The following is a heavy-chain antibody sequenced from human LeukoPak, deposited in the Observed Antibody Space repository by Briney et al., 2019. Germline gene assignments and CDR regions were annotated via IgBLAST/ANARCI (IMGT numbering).Heavy chain of an antibody. CDR2: IYTSGST. CDR3: ATIAARPSYYMDV. D-gene: IGHD6-6*01. CDR1: GGSISSGSYY. V-gene: IGHV4-61*02. Sequence: SETLSLTCTVSGGSISSGSYYWSWIRQPAGKGLEWIGRIYTSGSTNYNPSLKSRVTISVDTSKNQFSLKLSSVTAADTAVYYCATIAARPSYYMDVWGKGTTVTVSS. J-gene: IGHJ6*03.